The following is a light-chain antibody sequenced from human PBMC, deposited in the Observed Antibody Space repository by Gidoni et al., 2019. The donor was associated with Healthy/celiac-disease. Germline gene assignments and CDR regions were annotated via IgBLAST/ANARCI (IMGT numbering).Light chain of an antibody. V-gene: IGKV3-15*01. J-gene: IGKJ3*01. Sequence: EIMMTQSASTLSVSPGERATLSCRASQSVSSNLAWYQQKPGQAPRLLIYGASTRATGIPARFSGSGSGTEFTLTISSLQSEDFAVYYCQQYNNWPPFTFGPGTKVDIK. CDR1: QSVSSN. CDR3: QQYNNWPPFT. CDR2: GAS.